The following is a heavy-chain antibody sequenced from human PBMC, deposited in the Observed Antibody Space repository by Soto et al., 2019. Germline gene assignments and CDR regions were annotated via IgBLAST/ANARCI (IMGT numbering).Heavy chain of an antibody. J-gene: IGHJ4*02. CDR2: IKQDGSEQ. V-gene: IGHV3-7*03. Sequence: GGSLRLSCAASGFTFGTYWMTWVRQAPGKGLAWVANIKQDGSEQYYVDSVKGRFTISRDNAKNSLYLQMNSLRAEDTAVYYCAREWSPPLAVFDYWGQGALVTVSS. CDR1: GFTFGTYW. D-gene: IGHD1-26*01. CDR3: AREWSPPLAVFDY.